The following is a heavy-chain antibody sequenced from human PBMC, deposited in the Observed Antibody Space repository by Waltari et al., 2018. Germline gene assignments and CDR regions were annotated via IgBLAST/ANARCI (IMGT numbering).Heavy chain of an antibody. Sequence: EVQLVESGGGLVQPVRSLRLSCVASGFSFEDNSMLWVRQASGKGMEWVSGISWNSVSKGYADSVKVRFTISRDNAKNSLYLQMNSLRNEDSALYYCAKGGRALWFGEFDYWGQGTLVTVPS. CDR3: AKGGRALWFGEFDY. V-gene: IGHV3-9*01. D-gene: IGHD3-10*01. CDR1: GFSFEDNS. CDR2: ISWNSVSK. J-gene: IGHJ4*02.